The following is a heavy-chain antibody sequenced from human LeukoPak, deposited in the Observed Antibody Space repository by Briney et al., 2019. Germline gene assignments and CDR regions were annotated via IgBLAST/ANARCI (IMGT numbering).Heavy chain of an antibody. CDR3: AKDRGRYSYGSVDY. CDR1: GFAFSSYA. D-gene: IGHD5-12*01. Sequence: GSLRLSCAASGFAFSSYAISWVRQAPGKGLEWVSSISGSGGSTYYADSVKGRFTIFRDNFKNTLYLQMNSLRVEDTAVYYCAKDRGRYSYGSVDYWGQGTLVTVSS. CDR2: ISGSGGST. J-gene: IGHJ4*02. V-gene: IGHV3-23*01.